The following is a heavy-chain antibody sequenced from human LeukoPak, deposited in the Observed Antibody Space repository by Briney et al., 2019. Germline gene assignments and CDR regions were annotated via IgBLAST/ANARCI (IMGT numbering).Heavy chain of an antibody. CDR3: ARLYYYDSSGLGDY. V-gene: IGHV3-20*04. D-gene: IGHD3-22*01. Sequence: GGSLRLSCAASGFTFDDYGMSWVRQAPGKGLEWVSGINWNGGSTGYADSVKGQFTISRDNAKNSLYLQMNSLRAEDTALYYCARLYYYDSSGLGDYWGQGTLVTVSS. CDR1: GFTFDDYG. J-gene: IGHJ4*02. CDR2: INWNGGST.